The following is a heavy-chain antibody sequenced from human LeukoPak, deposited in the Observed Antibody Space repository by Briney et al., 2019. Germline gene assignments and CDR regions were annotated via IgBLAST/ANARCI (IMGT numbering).Heavy chain of an antibody. Sequence: PGGSLRLSCAASGFTFSSYGMHWVRQAPGKGLEWVAVISYDGSNKYYADSVKGRFTISRDNSKNTLYLQMNSLRAEDTAVYYCARGAPMAYYYYGMDVWGQGTTVTVSS. V-gene: IGHV3-30*03. J-gene: IGHJ6*02. D-gene: IGHD3-10*01. CDR2: ISYDGSNK. CDR1: GFTFSSYG. CDR3: ARGAPMAYYYYGMDV.